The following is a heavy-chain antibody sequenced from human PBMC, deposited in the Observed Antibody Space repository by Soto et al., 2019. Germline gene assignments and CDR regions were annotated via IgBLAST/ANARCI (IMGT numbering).Heavy chain of an antibody. CDR1: GTIFSSYT. V-gene: IGHV1-69*08. D-gene: IGHD3-16*01. CDR2: IIPILGET. Sequence: QVQLVQSGAEVKKLGSSVRVSCKASGTIFSSYTISWVRQAPGQGLEWMGRIIPILGETNSAQKFQGRVTLTADKSTITSYMQLNSLRLEDTAVYYCARGLGGRMDDWGQGTTVTVSS. J-gene: IGHJ6*02. CDR3: ARGLGGRMDD.